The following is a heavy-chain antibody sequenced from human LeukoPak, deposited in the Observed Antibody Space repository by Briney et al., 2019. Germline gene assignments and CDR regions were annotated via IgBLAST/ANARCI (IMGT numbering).Heavy chain of an antibody. Sequence: GGSLRLSCAASGFTFSSYSMNWVRQAPGKGLEWVSSISSSSSYIYYADSVKGRFTISRDNAKNSPYLQMNSLRAEDTAVYYCAREVHHYGSGSYTTWGQGTLVTVSS. CDR1: GFTFSSYS. V-gene: IGHV3-21*01. CDR2: ISSSSSYI. CDR3: AREVHHYGSGSYTT. D-gene: IGHD3-10*01. J-gene: IGHJ5*02.